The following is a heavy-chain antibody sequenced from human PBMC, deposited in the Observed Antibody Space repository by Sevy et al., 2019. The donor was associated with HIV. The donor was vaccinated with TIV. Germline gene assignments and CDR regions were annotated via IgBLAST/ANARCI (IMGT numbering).Heavy chain of an antibody. CDR2: ISWKRGSL. D-gene: IGHD2-21*02. J-gene: IGHJ4*02. CDR3: AKDFDAYCGGDCYGAIDY. CDR1: GFTFDDYA. V-gene: IGHV3-9*01. Sequence: ALRLSCAASGFTFDDYAMHWVRQAPGKGLEWVSGISWKRGSLGYADTVKGRFTSSRDNAKNSLYLQMNSLRAEDTALYYCAKDFDAYCGGDCYGAIDYWRQGALVTVSS.